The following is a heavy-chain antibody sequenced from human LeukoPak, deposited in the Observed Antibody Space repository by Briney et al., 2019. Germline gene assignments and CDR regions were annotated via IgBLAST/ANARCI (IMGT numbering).Heavy chain of an antibody. CDR3: ARDFGVVIIPYYYYGMDV. CDR2: MNPNSGNT. Sequence: WASVTVSCKASGYTFTSYDINWVRQATGQGLEWMGWMNPNSGNTGYAQKFQGRVTMTRNTSISTAYMELSSLRSEDTAVYYCARDFGVVIIPYYYYGMDVWGQGTTVTVSS. J-gene: IGHJ6*02. CDR1: GYTFTSYD. V-gene: IGHV1-8*01. D-gene: IGHD3-3*01.